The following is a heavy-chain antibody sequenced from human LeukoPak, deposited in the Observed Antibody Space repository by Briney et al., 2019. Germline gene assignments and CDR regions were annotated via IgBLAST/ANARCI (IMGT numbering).Heavy chain of an antibody. V-gene: IGHV3-66*01. CDR3: ARASYPFPHSGWYNWFDP. CDR1: GFTVSSNY. D-gene: IGHD6-19*01. J-gene: IGHJ5*02. Sequence: GGSLRLSCAASGFTVSSNYMSWVRQAPGKGLEWVSVIYSGGSTYYADSVKDRFTISRDNSKNTLYLQMNSLRAEDTAVYYCARASYPFPHSGWYNWFDPWGQGTLVTVSS. CDR2: IYSGGST.